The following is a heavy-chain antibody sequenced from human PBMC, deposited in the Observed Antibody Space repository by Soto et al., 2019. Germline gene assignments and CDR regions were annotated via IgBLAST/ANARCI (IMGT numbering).Heavy chain of an antibody. CDR3: ARGGQQLHGMDV. CDR1: GFTFSSYS. J-gene: IGHJ6*02. CDR2: ISSSSSYI. V-gene: IGHV3-21*01. Sequence: GGSLRLSCAASGFTFSSYSMNWVRQAPGKGLEWVSSISSSSSYIYYADSVKGRFTISRDNAKNSLYLQMNSLRAEDTAVYYCARGGQQLHGMDVWGQGTTVTVSS. D-gene: IGHD6-13*01.